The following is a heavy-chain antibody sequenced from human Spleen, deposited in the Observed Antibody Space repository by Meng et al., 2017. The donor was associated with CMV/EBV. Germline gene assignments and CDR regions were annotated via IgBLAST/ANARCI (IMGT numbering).Heavy chain of an antibody. V-gene: IGHV1-2*02. Sequence: ASVKVSCKASGYTFTSYYIHWVRQAPGQGLEWMGWINPNSGGTNYAQKFQGRVTITTDESTNRGYMELSSLRSEDTAIYYCARGGYCRSTTCLYYAMDVWGQGTTVTVSS. CDR1: GYTFTSYY. CDR2: INPNSGGT. CDR3: ARGGYCRSTTCLYYAMDV. D-gene: IGHD2-2*01. J-gene: IGHJ6*02.